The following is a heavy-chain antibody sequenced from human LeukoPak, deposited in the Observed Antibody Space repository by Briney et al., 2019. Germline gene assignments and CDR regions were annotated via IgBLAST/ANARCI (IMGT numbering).Heavy chain of an antibody. CDR1: GGAIGTSSYY. V-gene: IGHV4-39*07. J-gene: IGHJ4*02. CDR2: IYFSGST. CDR3: ARDPHDYGDGVDY. Sequence: SETLSLTCTVSGGAIGTSSYYWGWIRQPPGKGLERIGSIYFSGSTNYNPSLKSRVTISIDMSKSQFSLKLSSVTAADTAVYYCARDPHDYGDGVDYWGQGTLVTVSS. D-gene: IGHD4-17*01.